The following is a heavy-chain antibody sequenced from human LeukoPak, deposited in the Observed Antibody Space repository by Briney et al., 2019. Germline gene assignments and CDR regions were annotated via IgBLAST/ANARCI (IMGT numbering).Heavy chain of an antibody. CDR3: ARDYGLDGGNGYWFDP. V-gene: IGHV3-21*01. CDR2: ISSSSSYI. J-gene: IGHJ5*02. D-gene: IGHD4-23*01. CDR1: GFTFSSYS. Sequence: GGSLRLSCAASGFTFSSYSMNWVRQAPGKGLEWVSSISSSSSYIYYADSVKGRFTISRDNAKNSLYLQMNSLRAEDTAVYYCARDYGLDGGNGYWFDPWGQVTLVT.